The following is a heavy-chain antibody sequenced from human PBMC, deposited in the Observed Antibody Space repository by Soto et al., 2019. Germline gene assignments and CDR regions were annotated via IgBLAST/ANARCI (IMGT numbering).Heavy chain of an antibody. J-gene: IGHJ6*03. D-gene: IGHD1-7*01. V-gene: IGHV5-51*01. CDR3: ATGTTRRLHYYYYMDV. CDR1: GYSFTSYW. CDR2: IYPGDSDT. Sequence: GESLKISCKGSGYSFTSYWIGWVRQMPGKGLEWMGIIYPGDSDTRYSPSFQGQVTISADKSISTAYLQWSSLKASDTAMYYCATGTTRRLHYYYYMDVWGKGTTVTVSS.